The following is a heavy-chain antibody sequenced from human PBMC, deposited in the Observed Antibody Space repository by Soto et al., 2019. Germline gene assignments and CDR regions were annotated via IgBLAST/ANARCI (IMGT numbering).Heavy chain of an antibody. Sequence: PGESLKISCKGSGYSFSTYWLGWMRQMPGNGLEWMGIIYPGDSDTRYSPSFQGHVTISADQPASTAYLQWNSLKASNTAMYYCPSRGRPLADDWFDPWGQGTQVTVSS. V-gene: IGHV5-51*01. CDR2: IYPGDSDT. CDR3: PSRGRPLADDWFDP. J-gene: IGHJ5*02. CDR1: GYSFSTYW. D-gene: IGHD1-1*01.